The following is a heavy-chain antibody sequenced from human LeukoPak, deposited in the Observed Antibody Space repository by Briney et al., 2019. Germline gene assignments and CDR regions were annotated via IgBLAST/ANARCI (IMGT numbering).Heavy chain of an antibody. CDR2: INPNSGGT. CDR1: GYTFTGYY. J-gene: IGHJ5*02. V-gene: IGHV1-2*02. Sequence: VASVKVSFKASGYTFTGYYMHWVRQAPGQGLEWMGWINPNSGGTDYAQKFQGRVTMTRDTSISTAYMEVSRLRSDDTAVYYCARDYYDSSGYSRFDPWGQGTLVTVSS. CDR3: ARDYYDSSGYSRFDP. D-gene: IGHD3-22*01.